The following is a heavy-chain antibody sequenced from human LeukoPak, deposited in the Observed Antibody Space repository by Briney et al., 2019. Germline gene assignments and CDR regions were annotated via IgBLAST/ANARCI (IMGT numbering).Heavy chain of an antibody. CDR3: AKESAGDSVFDY. D-gene: IGHD2-21*02. CDR2: ISGSGGST. CDR1: GFTFSSYA. Sequence: HPGGALRVSCADSGFTFSSYAMSWVRQAPGKGLEWGSAISGSGGSTYYADSVKGGFTISRENSKNTLYMQMNSLRAEDTAVYYCAKESAGDSVFDYWGQGTLVTVSS. V-gene: IGHV3-23*01. J-gene: IGHJ4*02.